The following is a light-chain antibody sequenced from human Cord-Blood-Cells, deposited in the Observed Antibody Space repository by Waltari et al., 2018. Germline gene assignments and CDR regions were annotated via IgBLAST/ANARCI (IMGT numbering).Light chain of an antibody. Sequence: DIQMTQSPSSLSASVGDRVTITCRASQSISSYLNWYQQKPGKAPKPLIYAASSLQSGVPSMFSCSGSGTDFTLTISSLQPEDFATYYCQQRYSTPFTFGPGTKVDIK. CDR3: QQRYSTPFT. CDR2: AAS. V-gene: IGKV1-39*01. J-gene: IGKJ3*01. CDR1: QSISSY.